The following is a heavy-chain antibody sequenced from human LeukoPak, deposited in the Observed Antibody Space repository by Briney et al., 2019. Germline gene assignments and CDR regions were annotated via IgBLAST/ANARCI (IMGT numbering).Heavy chain of an antibody. Sequence: LRLSCAASGFTFSSYAMSWVRQAPGKGLEWIGYIYYSGSTYYNPSLKSRVTISVDTSRNQFSLKLSSVTAADTAVYYCARVRKAHKYYYDSSGYRSYYYYGMDVWGQGTTVTVSS. V-gene: IGHV4-31*02. J-gene: IGHJ6*02. CDR2: IYYSGST. CDR3: ARVRKAHKYYYDSSGYRSYYYYGMDV. CDR1: GFTFSSYA. D-gene: IGHD3-22*01.